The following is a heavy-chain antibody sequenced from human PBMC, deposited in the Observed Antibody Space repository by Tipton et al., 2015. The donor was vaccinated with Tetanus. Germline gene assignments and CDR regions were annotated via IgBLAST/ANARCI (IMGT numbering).Heavy chain of an antibody. D-gene: IGHD3-3*01. Sequence: TLSLTCSVSGGSVRSGSYHWNWIRQPPGKGLEWLAYISYRGSTNSNYSLKSRITISRDMSKNQFSLKLTSVTAADTAVYYCARANYDFPKKGPFDSWGQGTLVIVSS. CDR3: ARANYDFPKKGPFDS. V-gene: IGHV4-61*01. J-gene: IGHJ4*02. CDR1: GGSVRSGSYH. CDR2: ISYRGST.